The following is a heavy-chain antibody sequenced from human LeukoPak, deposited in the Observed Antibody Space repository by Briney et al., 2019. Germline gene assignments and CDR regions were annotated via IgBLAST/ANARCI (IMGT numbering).Heavy chain of an antibody. J-gene: IGHJ6*03. V-gene: IGHV3-66*02. CDR1: GFTVISTY. CDR2: IYSDGST. CDR3: ARRDYYYYYMDV. Sequence: GGSLRLAFAPPGFTVISTYSSWGRRAPGKGLGWVSVIYSDGSTNYADSVKGRFTISRDNSKNTLYLQMNSLRAEDTAVYYCARRDYYYYYMDVWGKGTTVTVSS.